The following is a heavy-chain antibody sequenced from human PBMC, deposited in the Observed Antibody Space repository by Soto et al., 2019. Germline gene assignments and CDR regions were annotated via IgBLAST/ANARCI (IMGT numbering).Heavy chain of an antibody. V-gene: IGHV3-30*04. CDR2: ISYDGTNK. CDR3: VKDRGRYCSGGTCYLFDS. D-gene: IGHD2-15*01. J-gene: IGHJ4*02. CDR1: GFTFSSYA. Sequence: GGSLRLSCVPSGFTFSSYAMHWVRQAPGKGLEWVAIISYDGTNKYYADSVRGRFTISRDNSKNTLYLQMNSLRVEDTALYYCVKDRGRYCSGGTCYLFDSWGQGALVTVSS.